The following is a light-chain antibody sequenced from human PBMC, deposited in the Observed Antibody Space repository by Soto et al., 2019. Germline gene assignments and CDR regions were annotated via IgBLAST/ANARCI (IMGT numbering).Light chain of an antibody. Sequence: DIVMTQTPLSSPVTLGHAASISCRSSQSLLHSDGNTYLSWFQQRPGQPPRLLIYKVSDRFSGVTDRFSGSGAGTDFTLTISGVEAEDVGIYYCMQATQSHWTFGQGTKVEIK. CDR3: MQATQSHWT. CDR1: QSLLHSDGNTY. CDR2: KVS. V-gene: IGKV2-24*01. J-gene: IGKJ1*01.